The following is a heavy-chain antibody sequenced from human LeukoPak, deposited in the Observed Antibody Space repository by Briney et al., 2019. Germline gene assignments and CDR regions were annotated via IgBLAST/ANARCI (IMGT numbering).Heavy chain of an antibody. J-gene: IGHJ4*02. Sequence: SETLSLTCAVYGGSFSGYYWSWIRQPPGKGLEWIGEINHSGSTNYNPSLKSRVTISVDTSKNQFSLKLSSVTAADTAVYYCARRQPAVAGRLFDYWGQGTLVTVSS. D-gene: IGHD6-19*01. CDR1: GGSFSGYY. V-gene: IGHV4-34*01. CDR3: ARRQPAVAGRLFDY. CDR2: INHSGST.